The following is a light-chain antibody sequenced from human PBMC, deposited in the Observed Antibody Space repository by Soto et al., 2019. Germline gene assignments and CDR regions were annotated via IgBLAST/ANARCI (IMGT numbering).Light chain of an antibody. V-gene: IGKV1-5*03. CDR3: QQYNRYPFT. Sequence: DIQMTQSPSTLSASVGDRVTITCWASQSISSWLAWYQQKPGKAPKLLIYKASSLESGVPSRFSRSGSGTKFTLTISSLQPDDFATYYCQQYNRYPFTFGPGTKVDIK. J-gene: IGKJ3*01. CDR1: QSISSW. CDR2: KAS.